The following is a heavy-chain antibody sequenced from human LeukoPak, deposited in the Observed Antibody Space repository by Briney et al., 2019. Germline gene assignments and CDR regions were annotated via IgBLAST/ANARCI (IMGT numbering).Heavy chain of an antibody. CDR1: GGSISSYY. CDR3: ARQIASAGTAGFDF. CDR2: IYSTGST. J-gene: IGHJ4*02. D-gene: IGHD6-13*01. V-gene: IGHV4-4*07. Sequence: SETLSLTCTVSGGSISSYYWSWIRQPAGKGLEWIGRIYSTGSTNYNPSLKSRVTMSVDTSKNQFSLRLRSVTVADTAVHYCARQIASAGTAGFDFWGQGALVTVSS.